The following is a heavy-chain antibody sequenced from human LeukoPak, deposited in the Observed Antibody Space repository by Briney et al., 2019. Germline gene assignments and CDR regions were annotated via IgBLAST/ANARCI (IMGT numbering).Heavy chain of an antibody. J-gene: IGHJ5*02. CDR2: ISGSGGST. D-gene: IGHD3-9*01. CDR3: AKEVLRYFDWLNWFDP. CDR1: GFTFSSYA. Sequence: GGSLRLSCAASGFTFSSYAMSWARQAPGKGLEWVSAISGSGGSTYYADSVKGRFTISRDNSKNTLYLQMNSLRAEDTAVYYCAKEVLRYFDWLNWFDPWGQGTLVTVSS. V-gene: IGHV3-23*01.